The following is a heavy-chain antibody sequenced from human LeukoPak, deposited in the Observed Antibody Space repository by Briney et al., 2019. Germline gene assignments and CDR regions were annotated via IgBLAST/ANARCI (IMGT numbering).Heavy chain of an antibody. Sequence: GASVKVSCKASGYTFTDFYMNWVRQAPGQGLEWMGIINPSGASTRYAQKFLGRVTMTRDTSTSTVYMELSSLRSEDTAVYYCARYRDGYYSDAFDIWGQGTMVTVSS. CDR3: ARYRDGYYSDAFDI. D-gene: IGHD3-22*01. J-gene: IGHJ3*02. CDR2: INPSGAST. CDR1: GYTFTDFY. V-gene: IGHV1-46*01.